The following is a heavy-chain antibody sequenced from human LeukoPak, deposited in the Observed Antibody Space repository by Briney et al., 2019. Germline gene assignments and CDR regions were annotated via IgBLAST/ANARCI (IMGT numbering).Heavy chain of an antibody. J-gene: IGHJ5*02. D-gene: IGHD5-18*01. V-gene: IGHV3-21*01. CDR3: ARDRGEKVETSMVGFP. CDR1: GFTFSGYS. Sequence: GGSLRLSCAASGFTFSGYSMNWVRQAPGKGLEWVSSISSSSTYTYYADSVKGRFTISRDNAKNSLYLQMNNLRAEDTAVYYCARDRGEKVETSMVGFPWGQGTLVTVSS. CDR2: ISSSSTYT.